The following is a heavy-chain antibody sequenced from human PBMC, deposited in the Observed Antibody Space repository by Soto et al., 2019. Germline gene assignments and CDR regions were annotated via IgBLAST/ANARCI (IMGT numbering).Heavy chain of an antibody. D-gene: IGHD3-9*01. CDR1: VAFVSSGTYY. V-gene: IGHV4-61*01. J-gene: IGHJ2*01. CDR2: IYYSGSS. CDR3: ARVDWSYWYFDL. Sequence: QVQLQESGPGLVKPSETLSLTCTVSVAFVSSGTYYWSWIRQPPGRGLEWIGFIYYSGSSNYNPSRKSRVTISVDTSKNQFSLKLSSVTGADTAVYYCARVDWSYWYFDLWGRGTLVTVSS.